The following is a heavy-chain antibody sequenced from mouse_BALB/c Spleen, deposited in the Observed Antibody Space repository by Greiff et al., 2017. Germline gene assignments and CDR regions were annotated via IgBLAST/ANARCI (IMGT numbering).Heavy chain of an antibody. CDR2: ISSGGSYT. Sequence: EVMLVESGGGLVKPGGSLKLSCAASGFTFSSYAMSWVRQSPEKRLEWVAEISSGGSYTYYPDTVTGRFTISRDNAKNTLYLEMSSLRSEDTAMYYCARDAWGNPDYAMDYWGQGTSVTVSS. D-gene: IGHD2-1*01. CDR1: GFTFSSYA. CDR3: ARDAWGNPDYAMDY. J-gene: IGHJ4*01. V-gene: IGHV5-9-4*01.